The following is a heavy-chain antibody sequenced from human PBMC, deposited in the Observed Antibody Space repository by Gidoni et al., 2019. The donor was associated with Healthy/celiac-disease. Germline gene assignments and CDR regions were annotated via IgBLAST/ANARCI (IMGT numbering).Heavy chain of an antibody. D-gene: IGHD4-17*01. Sequence: EVQLVESGGGLVQPGRSLGLPFAASGFTFSSYSMNWVRQAPGKGLEWVSYISSSSSTIYYADSVKGRFTISRDNAKNSLYLQMNSLRAEDTAVYYCARTDNGDFFVSLIDPWGQGTLVTVSS. CDR1: GFTFSSYS. V-gene: IGHV3-48*01. J-gene: IGHJ5*02. CDR2: ISSSSSTI. CDR3: ARTDNGDFFVSLIDP.